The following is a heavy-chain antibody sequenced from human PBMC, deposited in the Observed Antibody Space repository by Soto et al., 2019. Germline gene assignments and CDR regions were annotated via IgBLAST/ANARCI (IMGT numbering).Heavy chain of an antibody. Sequence: QVQLQQWGAGLLKPSETLSLTCAVYGGSFSGYYWSWIRQPPGKGLEWIGEINHSGSTNYNPSLKGRVTISVDTSKNQFSLKLSSVTAADTAVYYCARARIVVVPAAIDIWGQGTMVTVSS. CDR3: ARARIVVVPAAIDI. CDR1: GGSFSGYY. D-gene: IGHD2-2*01. CDR2: INHSGST. J-gene: IGHJ3*02. V-gene: IGHV4-34*01.